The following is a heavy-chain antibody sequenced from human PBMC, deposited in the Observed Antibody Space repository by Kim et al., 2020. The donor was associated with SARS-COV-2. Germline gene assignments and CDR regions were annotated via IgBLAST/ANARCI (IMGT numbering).Heavy chain of an antibody. J-gene: IGHJ1*01. D-gene: IGHD6-6*01. CDR3: ATYSSSSSSQY. V-gene: IGHV3-11*03. Sequence: TNSADSGKGRCTLSRDNAKNSLYLQMNSLRTEDTAVYYCATYSSSSSSQYWGQGTLVTVSS. CDR2: T.